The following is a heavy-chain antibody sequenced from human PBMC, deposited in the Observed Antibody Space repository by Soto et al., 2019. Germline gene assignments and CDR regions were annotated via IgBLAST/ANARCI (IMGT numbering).Heavy chain of an antibody. V-gene: IGHV3-21*01. CDR1: GFAFQTYT. D-gene: IGHD2-8*01. Sequence: EGQLVESGGGLVKPGESLRLSCAASGFAFQTYTMEWLRQPPGKGLEWVSSITISGNYIYYADSVKGRFTISRDNGRNSVYLQMNCLRAEDTAVYYCAKVGVLRTNFRWFDLWGQGTLVTVSS. J-gene: IGHJ5*02. CDR2: ITISGNYI. CDR3: AKVGVLRTNFRWFDL.